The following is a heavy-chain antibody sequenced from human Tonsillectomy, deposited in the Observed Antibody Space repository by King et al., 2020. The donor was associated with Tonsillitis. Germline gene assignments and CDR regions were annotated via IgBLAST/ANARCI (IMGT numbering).Heavy chain of an antibody. Sequence: VQLVESGGSLVKPGGSLRLSCAASGFTFSNYSMNWVRQAPGKGLEWVSCISRRISYIWYADSVRGRFTISRDNAKNSLYLQMNSLSSDDTPMYYFARDVALRGYSDGPGTFDYWGQGTLVTVSS. CDR2: ISRRISYI. CDR3: ARDVALRGYSDGPGTFDY. D-gene: IGHD5-18*01. J-gene: IGHJ4*02. CDR1: GFTFSNYS. V-gene: IGHV3-21*01.